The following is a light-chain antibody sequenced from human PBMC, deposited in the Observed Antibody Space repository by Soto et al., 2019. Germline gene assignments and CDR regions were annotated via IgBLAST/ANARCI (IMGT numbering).Light chain of an antibody. CDR3: ATWDSSLSAVV. CDR2: DNN. Sequence: QSVLTQPPSVSAAPGQSVSISCSGSRSNIGRDYVSWYQVVPGRAPKLIIYDNNKRPSGIPDRFSGSKSGSSGTLAITILQPVDEAEDYCATWDSSLSAVVFGGGTKRTVL. V-gene: IGLV1-51*01. J-gene: IGLJ2*01. CDR1: RSNIGRDY.